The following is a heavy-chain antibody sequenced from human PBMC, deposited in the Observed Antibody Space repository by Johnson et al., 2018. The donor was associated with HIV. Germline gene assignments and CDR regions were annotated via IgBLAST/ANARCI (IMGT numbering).Heavy chain of an antibody. D-gene: IGHD3-10*01. CDR3: AKDAGSGSSWEFAFDI. J-gene: IGHJ3*02. Sequence: QVQLVESGGGVVQPGGSLTLSSAASRFTFSTNDMHGVRQAPGKGLEWVAVISYDGDDKHYGDSVEGRFTIYRDNSKKTLYLQMNSLRPEDTAVYFCAKDAGSGSSWEFAFDIWGQGTKVTVSS. V-gene: IGHV3-30*18. CDR1: RFTFSTND. CDR2: ISYDGDDK.